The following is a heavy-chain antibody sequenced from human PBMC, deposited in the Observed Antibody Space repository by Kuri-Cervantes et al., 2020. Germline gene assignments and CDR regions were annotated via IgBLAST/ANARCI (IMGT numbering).Heavy chain of an antibody. CDR3: ARGFSSERPVMTDY. D-gene: IGHD2-21*01. J-gene: IGHJ4*02. Sequence: SVKVSCKASGYTFSSYAISWVRQAPGQGLEWMGGIIPIFGTANYAQKFQARVTMTRDTSTSTVDMELTSLRSEDTAVYYCARGFSSERPVMTDYWGQGTLVTVSS. V-gene: IGHV1-69*05. CDR1: GYTFSSYA. CDR2: IIPIFGTA.